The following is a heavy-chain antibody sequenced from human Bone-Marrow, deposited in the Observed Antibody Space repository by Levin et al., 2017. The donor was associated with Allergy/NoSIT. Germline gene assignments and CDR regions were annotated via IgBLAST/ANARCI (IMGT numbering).Heavy chain of an antibody. CDR1: GGSFSGYY. V-gene: IGHV4-34*01. CDR2: INHSGST. D-gene: IGHD6-13*01. CDR3: AYLEYPMYSSSWWGYFDY. J-gene: IGHJ4*02. Sequence: PSETLSLTCAVYGGSFSGYYWSWIRQPPGKGLEWIGEINHSGSTNYNPSLKSRVTISVDTSKNQFSLKLSSVTAADTAVYYCAYLEYPMYSSSWWGYFDYWGQGTLVTVSS.